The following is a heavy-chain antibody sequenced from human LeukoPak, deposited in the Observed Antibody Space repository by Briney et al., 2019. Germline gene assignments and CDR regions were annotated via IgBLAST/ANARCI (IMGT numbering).Heavy chain of an antibody. Sequence: SQTLSLTCAISGDSVSSNSAAWIWIRQSPSRGLEWLGRTYYRSKWYNDYAVSVKSRITINSDTSKNQFSLQLNSVTPEDTAVYYCVRQYSTQDYSGMGVWGQGTTVTVSS. CDR3: VRQYSTQDYSGMGV. D-gene: IGHD6-6*01. CDR2: TYYRSKWYN. V-gene: IGHV6-1*01. CDR1: GDSVSSNSAA. J-gene: IGHJ6*02.